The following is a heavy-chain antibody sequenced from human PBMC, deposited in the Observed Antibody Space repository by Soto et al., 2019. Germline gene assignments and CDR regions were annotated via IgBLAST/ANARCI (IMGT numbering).Heavy chain of an antibody. V-gene: IGHV5-51*01. CDR2: ISPGDSDT. J-gene: IGHJ4*02. D-gene: IGHD3-16*01. Sequence: ESLTISCKASGYSFSNYWIGLVRQMPGKGLEWMTLISPGDSDTRYNPSFQGQVTISADKSITTAYLQWSSLKASDTAIYYCARRNTWGRDFDFWGQGTLVTVSS. CDR1: GYSFSNYW. CDR3: ARRNTWGRDFDF.